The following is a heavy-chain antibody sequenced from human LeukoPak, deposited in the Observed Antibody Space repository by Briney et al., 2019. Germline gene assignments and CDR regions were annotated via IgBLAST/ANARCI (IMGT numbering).Heavy chain of an antibody. CDR3: ARSSFLPPNWNPYYSPYYYMDV. CDR1: GGSIGSSSYY. CDR2: IFYGGST. J-gene: IGHJ6*03. V-gene: IGHV4-39*01. Sequence: PSETRSLTGTVSGGSIGSSSYYGGWIRQPPGKGLEWIGSIFYGGSTYYNPSLKSRLTISVDTSKTQFSLQLSSVTAADTAVYYCARSSFLPPNWNPYYSPYYYMDVWGKGTTVTVSS. D-gene: IGHD1-1*01.